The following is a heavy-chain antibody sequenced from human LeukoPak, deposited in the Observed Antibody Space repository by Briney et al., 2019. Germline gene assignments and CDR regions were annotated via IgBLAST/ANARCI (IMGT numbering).Heavy chain of an antibody. D-gene: IGHD5-12*01. Sequence: GASVKVSCKASGYTFTDYFMHWVRQAPGQGLEWMGWINPNIGATNYAQKFQGRVTMTRDTSISTTYMELSSLRSDDTAVYYCARWTGASAATTGFDSWGQGTFVTVSS. CDR3: ARWTGASAATTGFDS. CDR1: GYTFTDYF. J-gene: IGHJ4*02. CDR2: INPNIGAT. V-gene: IGHV1-2*02.